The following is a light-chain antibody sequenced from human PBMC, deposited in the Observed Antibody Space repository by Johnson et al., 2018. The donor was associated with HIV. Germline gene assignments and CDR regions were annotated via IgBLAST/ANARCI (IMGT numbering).Light chain of an antibody. CDR3: ATWVGSLPIGGV. V-gene: IGLV1-51*02. J-gene: IGLJ1*01. CDR2: ENN. Sequence: QSVLTQPPSVSAAPGQKVTISCSGSISNIGDNFVSWYQQFPGTAPKLLIYENNRRPSGIPDRFSGSKSGTSATLGITGLQTGDEADYYCATWVGSLPIGGVFGTGTKVTVL. CDR1: ISNIGDNF.